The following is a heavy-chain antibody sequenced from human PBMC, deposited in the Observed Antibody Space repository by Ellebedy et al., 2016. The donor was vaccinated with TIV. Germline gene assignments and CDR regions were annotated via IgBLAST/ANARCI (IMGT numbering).Heavy chain of an antibody. V-gene: IGHV1-18*04. CDR3: ARDITYYDILTGYLSNWFDP. J-gene: IGHJ5*02. CDR2: ISAYNGNT. CDR1: GYTFTSYG. D-gene: IGHD3-9*01. Sequence: AASVKVSCKASGYTFTSYGISWVRQAPGQGLEWMGWISAYNGNTNYAQKLQGRVTMTTDTSTSTAYMELRSLRSADTAVYYCARDITYYDILTGYLSNWFDPWGQGTLVTVSS.